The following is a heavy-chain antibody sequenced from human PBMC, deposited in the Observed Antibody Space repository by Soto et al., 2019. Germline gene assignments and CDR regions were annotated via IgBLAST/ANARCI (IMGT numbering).Heavy chain of an antibody. CDR3: ARGRLYYDILTGFPPGAFDI. Sequence: SETLSLTCAVYGGSFSGYYWSWIRQPPGKGLEWIGEINHSGSTNYNPSLKSRVTISVDTSKNQFSLKLSSVTAADTAVYYCARGRLYYDILTGFPPGAFDIWGQGTMVT. CDR1: GGSFSGYY. J-gene: IGHJ3*02. D-gene: IGHD3-9*01. CDR2: INHSGST. V-gene: IGHV4-34*01.